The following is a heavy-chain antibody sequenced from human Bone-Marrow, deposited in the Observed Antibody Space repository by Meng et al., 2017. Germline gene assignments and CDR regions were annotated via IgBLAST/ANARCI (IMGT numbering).Heavy chain of an antibody. CDR1: GYIFTNYD. J-gene: IGHJ5*02. V-gene: IGHV1-8*01. D-gene: IGHD4-23*01. CDR2: LNPRTGNT. CDR3: ARDYGGNSGRFDP. Sequence: QVQLVTSGAEVKKPGASVRVTCKASGYIFTNYDLNWVRQAAGQGPEWMGWLNPRTGNTGYAQKFQGRVTLTRDTSRSTAYMELSSLTSDDTAIYYCARDYGGNSGRFDPWGQGTLVTVSS.